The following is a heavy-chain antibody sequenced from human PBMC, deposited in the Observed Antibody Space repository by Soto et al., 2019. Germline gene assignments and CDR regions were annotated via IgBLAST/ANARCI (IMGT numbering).Heavy chain of an antibody. V-gene: IGHV1-24*01. CDR2: FDPEDGET. D-gene: IGHD4-17*01. Sequence: ASVNGACKSSGYRQTEVSRHWGRQAKGKGLEWMGGFDPEDGETIYAQKFQGRVTMTEDTSTDTAYMELSSLRSEDTAVYYCATTVTTLESYYFDYWGQGTLVTVSS. J-gene: IGHJ4*02. CDR3: ATTVTTLESYYFDY. CDR1: GYRQTEVS.